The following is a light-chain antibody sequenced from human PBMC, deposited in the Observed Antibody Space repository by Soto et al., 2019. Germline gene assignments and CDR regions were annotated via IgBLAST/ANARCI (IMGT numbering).Light chain of an antibody. V-gene: IGKV3-15*01. CDR2: DAS. CDR3: QHYHVWPIT. J-gene: IGKJ5*01. Sequence: EIVITQSSSTLSVSTEEGATFSCRASQSVSSHLAWYQHKPGQAPRLLFYDASTRATGIPARFSGSGSGTEFTLTISSLQSEDFAVYYCQHYHVWPITFSQGTRPEVK. CDR1: QSVSSH.